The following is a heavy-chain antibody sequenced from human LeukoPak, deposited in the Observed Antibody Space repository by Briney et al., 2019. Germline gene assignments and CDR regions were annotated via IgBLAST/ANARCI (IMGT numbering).Heavy chain of an antibody. CDR2: INHSGST. CDR1: GGSFSGYY. CDR3: ARGLRDTGFFDY. V-gene: IGHV4-34*01. Sequence: SETLSLTCVVYGGSFSGYYWRWIRQPPGKGLEWIGEINHSGSTNYNPSLKSRVTISVDTSKNQFSLKLSSVTAADTAVYYCARGLRDTGFFDYWGQGTLVTVSS. D-gene: IGHD5-18*01. J-gene: IGHJ4*02.